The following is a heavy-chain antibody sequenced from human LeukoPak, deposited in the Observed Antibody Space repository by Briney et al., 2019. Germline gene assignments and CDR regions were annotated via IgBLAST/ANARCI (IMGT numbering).Heavy chain of an antibody. CDR1: GFSVSNYD. J-gene: IGHJ4*02. Sequence: GGSLRLSCAASGFSVSNYDMSWVRQAPGKGLEWGSGISNDGGRTYYADSVKGRLTISRDNSKNSLYLQMNSLRVEDTAVYYCAKGRIVGATSFDYWGQGSLVTVSS. D-gene: IGHD1-26*01. CDR3: AKGRIVGATSFDY. V-gene: IGHV3-23*01. CDR2: ISNDGGRT.